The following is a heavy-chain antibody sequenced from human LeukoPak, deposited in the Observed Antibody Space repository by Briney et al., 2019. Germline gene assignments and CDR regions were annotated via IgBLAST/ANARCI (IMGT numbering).Heavy chain of an antibody. D-gene: IGHD6-13*01. J-gene: IGHJ6*03. CDR1: GFTFSSYG. CDR2: IRYDGSNK. CDR3: ARLGPSSSWYKGYYYYYMDV. Sequence: PGGSLRLSCAASGFTFSSYGMHWVRQAPGKGLEWVAFIRYDGSNKYYADSVRGRFTISRDNSKNTLYLQMNSLRAEDTAVYYCARLGPSSSWYKGYYYYYMDVWGKGTTVTVSS. V-gene: IGHV3-30*02.